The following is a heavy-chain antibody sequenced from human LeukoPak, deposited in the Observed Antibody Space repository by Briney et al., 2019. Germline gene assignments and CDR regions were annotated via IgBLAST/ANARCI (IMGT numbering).Heavy chain of an antibody. CDR2: ISGDGTST. Sequence: GGSLRLSCAASGFTFNNYWMHWVRQAPGKGLVWVSRISGDGTSTNFADSVKGRFTISRDNAKNTLYLQMNSLRAEDTAVYYCTRWGEMVASNFDYWGQGTLVTVSS. V-gene: IGHV3-74*01. CDR3: TRWGEMVASNFDY. D-gene: IGHD2-8*01. J-gene: IGHJ4*02. CDR1: GFTFNNYW.